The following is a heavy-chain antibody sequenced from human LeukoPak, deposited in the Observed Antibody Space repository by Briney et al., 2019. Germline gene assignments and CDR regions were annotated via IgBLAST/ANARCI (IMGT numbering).Heavy chain of an antibody. CDR1: GFTFSTYA. Sequence: GGSLRLSCAASGFTFSTYAMHWVRQAPGKGLEWVALISYDGSSKYYADSVKGRFTISRDNSKNTLYLQMNSLRAEDTAVYYCARDLYRWHLDYWGQGTLVTVSS. V-gene: IGHV3-30*04. CDR3: ARDLYRWHLDY. D-gene: IGHD3-16*02. J-gene: IGHJ4*02. CDR2: ISYDGSSK.